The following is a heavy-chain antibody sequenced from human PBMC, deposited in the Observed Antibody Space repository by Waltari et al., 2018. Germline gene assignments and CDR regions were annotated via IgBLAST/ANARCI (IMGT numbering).Heavy chain of an antibody. Sequence: EVQLVESGGGLVQPGGSLRLLCAASGSTFSSSRMSWAGKAPGKGLEWLANIKHDGSEKSYVDSVTGRFSTPRDNAKNSLDLQMNSLGAADTAVYYCARGSARFGDFDYWGQGTLVTVSS. CDR3: ARGSARFGDFDY. V-gene: IGHV3-7*01. D-gene: IGHD3-10*01. J-gene: IGHJ4*02. CDR2: IKHDGSEK. CDR1: GSTFSSSR.